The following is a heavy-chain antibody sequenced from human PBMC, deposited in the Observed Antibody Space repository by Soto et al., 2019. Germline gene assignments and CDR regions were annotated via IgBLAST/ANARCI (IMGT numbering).Heavy chain of an antibody. CDR1: EYSFKSFW. V-gene: IGHV5-51*01. J-gene: IGHJ6*02. CDR3: ARHAMQGSYYYGMDV. CDR2: IYPADSDT. Sequence: GESVKISCXGSEYSFKSFWIGWVRQMPGKGLEWMGIIYPADSDTRYSPSFQGQVTISADESISTAYLQWGSLKASDTAMYYCARHAMQGSYYYGMDVWGQGTTVTVSS.